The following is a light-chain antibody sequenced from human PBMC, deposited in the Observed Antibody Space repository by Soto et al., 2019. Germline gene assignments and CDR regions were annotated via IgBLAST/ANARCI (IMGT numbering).Light chain of an antibody. J-gene: IGLJ3*02. CDR1: SSDVGRYNF. CDR2: EVT. CDR3: SSYTTSGTWV. V-gene: IGLV2-14*01. Sequence: QSALTQPASVSGSPGQSVTISCTGSSSDVGRYNFVSWYQHHTGKAPQLMIYEVTNRPSGVSTRFSGSKSGNTASLTISGLQAEDEADFYCSSYTTSGTWVFGGGTKLTVL.